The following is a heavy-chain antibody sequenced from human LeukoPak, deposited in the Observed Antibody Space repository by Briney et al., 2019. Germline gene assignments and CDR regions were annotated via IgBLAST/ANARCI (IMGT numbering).Heavy chain of an antibody. J-gene: IGHJ6*03. CDR1: GFTFSSYE. V-gene: IGHV3-48*03. CDR2: ISSSGSTI. D-gene: IGHD6-19*01. CDR3: ARGAAVAGDYYYYYMDV. Sequence: GGSLRLSCAASGFTFSSYEMNWVRQAPGKGLEWVSYISSSGSTIYYADSVKGRFTISRDNAKNSLYLQMNSLRAEDTAVYYCARGAAVAGDYYYYYMDVWGKGTTVTVSS.